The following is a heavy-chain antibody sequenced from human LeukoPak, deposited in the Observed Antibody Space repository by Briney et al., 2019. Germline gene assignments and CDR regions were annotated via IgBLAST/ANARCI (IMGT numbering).Heavy chain of an antibody. CDR2: IRYDGNNK. J-gene: IGHJ4*02. CDR3: AKDSGYSYGHGLDY. CDR1: GFTFSSYA. V-gene: IGHV3-30*02. Sequence: GGSLRLSCAASGFTFSSYAMHWVRQAPGKGLEWVAFIRYDGNNKYYTDSVKGRFTISRDNSKNTLYLQMNSLRAEDTAVYYCAKDSGYSYGHGLDYWGQGTLVTVSS. D-gene: IGHD5-18*01.